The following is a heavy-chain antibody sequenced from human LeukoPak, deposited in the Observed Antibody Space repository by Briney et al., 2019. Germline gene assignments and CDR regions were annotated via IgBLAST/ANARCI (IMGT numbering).Heavy chain of an antibody. CDR2: ISGSSSYI. D-gene: IGHD3-10*01. J-gene: IGHJ3*02. Sequence: GGSLRLSCAASGFTFSSYSMNWVRQAPGKGLEWVSSISGSSSYIYYADSVKGRFTISRDNAKNSLYLQMNSLRAEDTAVYYCARGTGEEDAFDIWGQGTMVTVSS. CDR1: GFTFSSYS. CDR3: ARGTGEEDAFDI. V-gene: IGHV3-21*06.